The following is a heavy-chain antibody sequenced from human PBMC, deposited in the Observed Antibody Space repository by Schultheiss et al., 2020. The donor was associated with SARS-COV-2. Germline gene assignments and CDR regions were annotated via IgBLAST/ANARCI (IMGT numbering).Heavy chain of an antibody. V-gene: IGHV3-30*12. D-gene: IGHD2-2*01. CDR3: ARDLENEVLPAATWFDP. Sequence: GGSLRLSCAASGFTFSSYGMHWVRQAPGKGLEWVAVISYDGSNKYYADSVKGRFTISRDNAKNSLYLQMNSLRAEDTAVYYCARDLENEVLPAATWFDPWGQGTLVTVSS. J-gene: IGHJ5*02. CDR1: GFTFSSYG. CDR2: ISYDGSNK.